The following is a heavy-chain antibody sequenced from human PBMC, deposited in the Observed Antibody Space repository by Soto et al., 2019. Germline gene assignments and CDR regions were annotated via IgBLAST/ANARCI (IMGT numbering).Heavy chain of an antibody. J-gene: IGHJ6*03. Sequence: GGSLRLSCAASGFTFSSYAMSWVRQAPGKGLEWVSAISGSGGSTYYADSVKGRFTISRDNSKNTLYLQMNSLRAEDTAVYYCAKDRLPHYYYYYMDVWGKGTTVTVSS. CDR3: AKDRLPHYYYYYMDV. V-gene: IGHV3-23*01. CDR2: ISGSGGST. D-gene: IGHD4-17*01. CDR1: GFTFSSYA.